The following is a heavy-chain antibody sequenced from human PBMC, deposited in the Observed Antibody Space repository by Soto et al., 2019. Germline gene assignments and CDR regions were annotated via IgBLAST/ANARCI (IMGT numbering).Heavy chain of an antibody. CDR2: IYYSGST. Sequence: SETLSLTCTVSGGSISSSSYYWGWIRQPPGKGLEWIGSIYYSGSTYYNPSPKSRVTISVDTSKNQFSLKLSSVTAADTAVYYCARLEVAAAGFDPWGQGTLVTV. CDR1: GGSISSSSYY. D-gene: IGHD6-13*01. J-gene: IGHJ5*02. CDR3: ARLEVAAAGFDP. V-gene: IGHV4-39*01.